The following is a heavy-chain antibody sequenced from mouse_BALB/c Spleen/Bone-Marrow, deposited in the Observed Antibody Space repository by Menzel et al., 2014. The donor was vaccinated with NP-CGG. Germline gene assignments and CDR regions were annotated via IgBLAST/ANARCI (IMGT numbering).Heavy chain of an antibody. CDR1: GISITTGNYR. V-gene: IGHV3-5*02. J-gene: IGHJ2*01. D-gene: IGHD2-4*01. CDR3: ARRAMITTGYFDY. CDR2: IYYSGTI. Sequence: EVQLQESGPGLVKPSQTVSLTCTVTGISITTGNYRWSWIRQFPGNKLEWIGYIYYSGTITYNPSLTSRTTITRDTSKNQFFLEMNSLTAEDTATYYCARRAMITTGYFDYWGQVTTLTASS.